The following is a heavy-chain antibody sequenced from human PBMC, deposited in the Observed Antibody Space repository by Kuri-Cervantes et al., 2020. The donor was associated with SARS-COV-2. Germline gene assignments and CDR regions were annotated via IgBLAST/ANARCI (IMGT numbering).Heavy chain of an antibody. D-gene: IGHD1-26*01. J-gene: IGHJ4*02. CDR2: IIPILGIA. CDR3: ARGRTHSGSYWPD. CDR1: GGTFSSAI. V-gene: IGHV1-69*10. Sequence: SVKVSCKASGGTFSSAIISWVRQAPGQGLEWMGGIIPILGIANYAQKFQGRVTITADKSTSTAYMELSSLRSEDTAVYYCARGRTHSGSYWPDWGQGTLVTVSS.